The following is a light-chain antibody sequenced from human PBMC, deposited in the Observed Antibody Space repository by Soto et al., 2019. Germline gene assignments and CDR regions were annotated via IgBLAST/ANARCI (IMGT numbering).Light chain of an antibody. CDR3: AAWDDIIVA. Sequence: QSVLTQPPSLSGTPGQRVTISCSGGNSNIGSNSVYCYQLLPGTAPKLLIYRNNQRPSGVPDRFSGSKSGTSASLAIRGLRSEDEADYFCAAWDDIIVAFGGGTKQTVL. J-gene: IGLJ3*02. V-gene: IGLV1-47*01. CDR2: RNN. CDR1: NSNIGSNS.